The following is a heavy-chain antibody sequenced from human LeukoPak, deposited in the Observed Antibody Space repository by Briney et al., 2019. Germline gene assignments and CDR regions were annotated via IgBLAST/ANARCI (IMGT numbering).Heavy chain of an antibody. CDR3: AKPYQLPADALEI. V-gene: IGHV3-23*01. CDR1: GFTFSSYA. J-gene: IGHJ6*02. Sequence: PGGSLRLSCAASGFTFSSYAMSWVRQAPGKGLEWVSAISGSGGSTYYADSVKGRFTISRDNSKNTVSLEMNSLRPEDTAVYFCAKPYQLPADALEIWGQGTTVTVSS. D-gene: IGHD2-2*01. CDR2: ISGSGGST.